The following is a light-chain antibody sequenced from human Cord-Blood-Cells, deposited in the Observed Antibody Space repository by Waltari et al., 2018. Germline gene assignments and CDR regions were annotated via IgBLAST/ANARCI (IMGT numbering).Light chain of an antibody. J-gene: IGLJ2*01. Sequence: QSALTQPPSASGAHGQSITISCTETSSDDGGYNYVAWYQQHQVKAPKLMIYEVSKRPTGVHDRFYGSKSGNTASLTVSGLQAEDEADYYCSSYAGSNNLVFGGGTKLTVL. V-gene: IGLV2-8*01. CDR2: EVS. CDR1: SSDDGGYNY. CDR3: SSYAGSNNLV.